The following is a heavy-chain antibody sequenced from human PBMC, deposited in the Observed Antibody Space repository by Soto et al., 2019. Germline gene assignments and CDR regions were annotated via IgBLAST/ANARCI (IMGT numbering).Heavy chain of an antibody. CDR1: GGSISSGGYY. CDR3: ARGNDRLFDY. J-gene: IGHJ4*02. Sequence: SETLSLTCTVSGGSISSGGYYWSWIRQHPGKGLEWIGYIYYSGSTYYNPSLKSRVTISVDTSKNQFSLKLSSVTAADTAVYYCARGNDRLFDYWGQGTLVTVSS. V-gene: IGHV4-31*03. CDR2: IYYSGST.